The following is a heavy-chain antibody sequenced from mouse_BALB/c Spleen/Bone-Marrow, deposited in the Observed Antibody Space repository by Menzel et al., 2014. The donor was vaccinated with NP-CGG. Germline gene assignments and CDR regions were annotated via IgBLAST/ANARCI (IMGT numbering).Heavy chain of an antibody. Sequence: EVQLQQSGAELVKPGASVKLSCTASGFNIKDTYMHWVKQRPEQGLEWIGRIDPANGNTKYDPKFQGKATITADTSSNTAYLQLSSLTSEDTAVYYCARNYGYGKSFAYWGQATLVTVSA. CDR1: GFNIKDTY. V-gene: IGHV14-3*02. CDR2: IDPANGNT. D-gene: IGHD2-2*01. CDR3: ARNYGYGKSFAY. J-gene: IGHJ3*01.